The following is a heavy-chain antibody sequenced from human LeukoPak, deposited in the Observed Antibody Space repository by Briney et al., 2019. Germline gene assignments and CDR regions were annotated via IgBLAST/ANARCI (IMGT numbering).Heavy chain of an antibody. Sequence: QPGGSLRLSCAASGFTFSSYAMSWVRQAPGKGLEWVSAISGSGGSTYYADSVKGRFTISRDNSKNTLYLQMNSLRAEDTAVYYCAKTKGDYEYWSGYYKYYFDYWGQGTLVTVSS. CDR3: AKTKGDYEYWSGYYKYYFDY. CDR2: ISGSGGST. D-gene: IGHD3-3*01. V-gene: IGHV3-23*01. CDR1: GFTFSSYA. J-gene: IGHJ4*02.